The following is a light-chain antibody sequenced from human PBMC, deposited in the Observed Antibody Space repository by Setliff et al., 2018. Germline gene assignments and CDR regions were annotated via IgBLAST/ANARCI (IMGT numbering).Light chain of an antibody. J-gene: IGLJ1*01. Sequence: QSVLTQPPSVSAAPGQKVTISCSGSSSNIGNNYVSWYQQLPGTAPKLLIYDNERPSGIPDRFSASKSGTSATLGITGLQTGDEADYYCGAWDRSLSVYVFGTGTKVTFL. CDR1: SSNIGNNY. CDR3: GAWDRSLSVYV. V-gene: IGLV1-51*01. CDR2: DNE.